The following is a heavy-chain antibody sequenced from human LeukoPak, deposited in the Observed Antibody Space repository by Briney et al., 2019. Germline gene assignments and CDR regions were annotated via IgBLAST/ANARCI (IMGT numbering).Heavy chain of an antibody. CDR3: ARQAMVTPSGWDY. J-gene: IGHJ4*02. D-gene: IGHD4-17*01. CDR1: GYTFTNYG. Sequence: GASVKVSCKASGYTFTNYGISWVRQAPGQGLEWLGWIGPYNGNTYYAQNFQGRVTMTTDTATSTVYMGLMSLRSDDTAVYYCARQAMVTPSGWDYWGQGTLVTVSS. V-gene: IGHV1-18*01. CDR2: IGPYNGNT.